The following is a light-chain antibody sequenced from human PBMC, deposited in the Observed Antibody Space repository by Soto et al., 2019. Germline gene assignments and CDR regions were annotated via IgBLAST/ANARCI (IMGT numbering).Light chain of an antibody. CDR1: QSISSW. J-gene: IGKJ1*01. CDR2: DAS. Sequence: IPLSLSPSSMSASVGDSVPIICRASQSISSWLACYQQHPGKAPKLLIDDASTLESGVPSRFSGGGSGTEFTLTINNLQPDDLANYSCQQCKSYSTSGQGTKVDIK. CDR3: QQCKSYST. V-gene: IGKV1-5*02.